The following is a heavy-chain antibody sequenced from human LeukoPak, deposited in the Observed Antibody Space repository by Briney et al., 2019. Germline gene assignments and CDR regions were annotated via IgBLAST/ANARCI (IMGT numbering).Heavy chain of an antibody. J-gene: IGHJ4*02. Sequence: ASVKVSCKASGYTFTSYGISWVRQAPGQGLEWMGWISAYNGNTNYAQKFQGRVTMTRDMSTSTVYMELSSLRSEDTAVYYCAREEDIVVVPAARGGGFDYWGQGTLVTVSS. CDR3: AREEDIVVVPAARGGGFDY. CDR2: ISAYNGNT. CDR1: GYTFTSYG. V-gene: IGHV1-18*01. D-gene: IGHD2-2*01.